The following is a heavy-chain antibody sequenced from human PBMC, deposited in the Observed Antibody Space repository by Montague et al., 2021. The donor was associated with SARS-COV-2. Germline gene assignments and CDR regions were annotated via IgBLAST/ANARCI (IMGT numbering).Heavy chain of an antibody. CDR1: GFTFSNYA. D-gene: IGHD1-26*01. CDR3: AGGTYMGVDF. CDR2: ISGGGDST. Sequence: SLRLSCAASGFTFSNYAMTWVRQTPGKGLDRVSTISGGGDSTSYADPVKGRFTISRDNSQNTLYLQVNSPRAEDTAVYYCAGGTYMGVDFWGQGTLVTVSS. J-gene: IGHJ4*02. V-gene: IGHV3-23*01.